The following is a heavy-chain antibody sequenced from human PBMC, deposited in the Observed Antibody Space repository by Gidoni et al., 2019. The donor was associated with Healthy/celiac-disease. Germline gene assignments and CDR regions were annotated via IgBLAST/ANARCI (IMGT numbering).Heavy chain of an antibody. J-gene: IGHJ4*02. CDR1: GSPSHDYS. CDR2: ISWDGGST. D-gene: IGHD3-10*01. V-gene: IGHV3-43*01. Sequence: EVPLVESGGVVVQPGGSLSLSCAASGSPSHDYSMPWVPQAPGKGLEWVSLISWDGGSTYYADSVKGRFTISRDNSKNSLYLQMNSLRTEDTALYYCAKDTSALLPYYYGSGRLTGIDYWGQGTLVTVSS. CDR3: AKDTSALLPYYYGSGRLTGIDY.